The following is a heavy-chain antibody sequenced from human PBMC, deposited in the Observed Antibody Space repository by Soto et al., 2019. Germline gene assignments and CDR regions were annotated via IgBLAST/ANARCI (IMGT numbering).Heavy chain of an antibody. V-gene: IGHV3-23*01. CDR3: AKVWYYESRRDRYFDY. D-gene: IGHD3-22*01. Sequence: LRLSCAASGFTFSSYAMSWVRQAPGKGLEWVSAISGSGGSIYYADSVKGRFTISRDNSKNTLYLQMNSLRAEDTAVYYCAKVWYYESRRDRYFDYWGQGTPVTVSS. J-gene: IGHJ4*02. CDR2: ISGSGGSI. CDR1: GFTFSSYA.